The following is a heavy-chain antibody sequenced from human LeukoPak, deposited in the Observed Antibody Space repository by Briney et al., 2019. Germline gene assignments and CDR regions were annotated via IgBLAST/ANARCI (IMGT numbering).Heavy chain of an antibody. CDR2: IHYTGKP. D-gene: IGHD3-16*01. J-gene: IGHJ6*02. V-gene: IGHV4-59*11. CDR3: ARFGVDYDMDV. Sequence: PSETLSLTCSVSGGSISGHYWTWIRQPPGKGLEWIGQIHYTGKPDYNPSVTSRITISVDTSKNQVSLQVSSVTAADSAIYYCARFGVDYDMDVWGHGTTVTVFS. CDR1: GGSISGHY.